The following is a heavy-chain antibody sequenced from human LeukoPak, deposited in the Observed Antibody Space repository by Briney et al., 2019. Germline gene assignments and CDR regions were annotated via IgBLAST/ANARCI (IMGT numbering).Heavy chain of an antibody. J-gene: IGHJ4*02. D-gene: IGHD2-2*01. V-gene: IGHV1-18*01. Sequence: GASVKVSCKASGYTFTSYGISWVRQAPGQGLEWMGWISAYNGNTSYAQKLQGRVTMTTDTSTSTAYMELRSLRSDDTAVYYCARRRLGYCSSTSCPVDYWGQGTLVTVSS. CDR1: GYTFTSYG. CDR2: ISAYNGNT. CDR3: ARRRLGYCSSTSCPVDY.